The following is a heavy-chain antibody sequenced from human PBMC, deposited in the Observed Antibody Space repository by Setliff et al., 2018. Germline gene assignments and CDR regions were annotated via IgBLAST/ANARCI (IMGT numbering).Heavy chain of an antibody. Sequence: PGGSLRLSCAASGLTLINNGFHWVRQAPGKGLEWVAGTWYDGTTKYYADSVKGRFTISRDNAKNSLYLQMNSLRAEDTALYYCARDSGHLNGDPYMGWGQGTLVTVSS. V-gene: IGHV3-33*01. J-gene: IGHJ4*02. CDR1: GLTLINNG. CDR3: ARDSGHLNGDPYMG. D-gene: IGHD3-10*01. CDR2: TWYDGTTK.